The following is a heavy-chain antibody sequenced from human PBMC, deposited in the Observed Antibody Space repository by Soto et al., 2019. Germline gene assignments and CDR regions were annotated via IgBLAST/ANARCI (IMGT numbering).Heavy chain of an antibody. V-gene: IGHV4-59*08. D-gene: IGHD6-19*01. CDR2: IYSSGST. J-gene: IGHJ6*03. CDR1: GGSISSYY. CDR3: ARGRDISGLTYYYYMDV. Sequence: SETLSLTCTVSGGSISSYYWTWIRQPPGKGLEWIGYIYSSGSTNYNPSLKSRVTISVDMSKDQFSLNLSSVTAADTAVYYCARGRDISGLTYYYYMDVWGKGTTVTVSS.